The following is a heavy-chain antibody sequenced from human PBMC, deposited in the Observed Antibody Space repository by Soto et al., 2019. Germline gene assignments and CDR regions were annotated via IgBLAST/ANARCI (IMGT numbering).Heavy chain of an antibody. Sequence: GSLRLSCAASGFTLGDYSMDWVRQAPGKGLEWVSKNSYSISNVHYADSVKGRFTISRDNAKNALYLQMNRLRDEDTAMYYCAKANFGRGSYFDAFDIWGQGTLVTVSS. J-gene: IGHJ3*02. D-gene: IGHD3-3*01. CDR1: GFTLGDYS. CDR3: AKANFGRGSYFDAFDI. V-gene: IGHV3-48*02. CDR2: NSYSISNV.